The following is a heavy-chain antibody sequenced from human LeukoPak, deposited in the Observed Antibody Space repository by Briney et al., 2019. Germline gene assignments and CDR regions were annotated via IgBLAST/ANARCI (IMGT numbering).Heavy chain of an antibody. CDR2: IYYSGST. J-gene: IGHJ5*02. Sequence: PSQTLSLTCTVSGGSISSGGYYWSWIRQHPGKGLEWIGYIYYSGSTYYNPSLKSRVTISVDTSKNQFSLKLSSVTAADTAVYYCARGIGVVVPAAIREFWFDPWGQGTLVTVSS. D-gene: IGHD2-2*02. CDR3: ARGIGVVVPAAIREFWFDP. V-gene: IGHV4-31*03. CDR1: GGSISSGGYY.